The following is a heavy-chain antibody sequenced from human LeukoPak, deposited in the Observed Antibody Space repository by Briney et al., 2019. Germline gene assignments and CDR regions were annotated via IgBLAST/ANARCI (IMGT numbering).Heavy chain of an antibody. D-gene: IGHD6-19*01. V-gene: IGHV1-69*13. CDR1: GGTFSSYA. CDR2: IIPIFGTA. J-gene: IGHJ4*02. CDR3: AGLGQWLVPGFDY. Sequence: AASVKVSCKASGGTFSSYAISWVRQAPGQGLEWMGGIIPIFGTANYAQKFQGRVTITADESTSTAYMELSSLRSEDTAVYYCAGLGQWLVPGFDYWGQGTLVTVSS.